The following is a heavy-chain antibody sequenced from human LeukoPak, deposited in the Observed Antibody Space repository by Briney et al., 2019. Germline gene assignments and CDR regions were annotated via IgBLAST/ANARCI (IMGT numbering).Heavy chain of an antibody. Sequence: GASVKVSCKASGYTFSAYYMHWVRQAPGQGLEWMGWIDANSGDTKYAQKFQGRVTITRDTSIGTAYMELNSLISDDTAVYYCASEAFCVGGSCQLHRVASWGPGTQVTDSS. D-gene: IGHD2-15*01. CDR1: GYTFSAYY. CDR3: ASEAFCVGGSCQLHRVAS. CDR2: IDANSGDT. V-gene: IGHV1-2*02. J-gene: IGHJ4*02.